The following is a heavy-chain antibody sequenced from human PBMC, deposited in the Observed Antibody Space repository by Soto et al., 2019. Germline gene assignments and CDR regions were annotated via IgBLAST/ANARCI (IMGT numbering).Heavy chain of an antibody. Sequence: QLQLQESGPGLVKPSETLSLTCTVSGGSISSSTYYWGWIRQPPGKGLEWIGTIYYSRSTYFNPSVQSRATISVAPSKNQFSLKLSSVTAADTAVYYCARSLGFCISTSCYPDAFDIWGQGTMVTVSS. J-gene: IGHJ3*02. D-gene: IGHD2-2*01. CDR2: IYYSRST. CDR1: GGSISSSTYY. CDR3: ARSLGFCISTSCYPDAFDI. V-gene: IGHV4-39*01.